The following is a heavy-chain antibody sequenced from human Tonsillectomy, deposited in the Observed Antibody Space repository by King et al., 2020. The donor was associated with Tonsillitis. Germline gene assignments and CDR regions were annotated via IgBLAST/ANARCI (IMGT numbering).Heavy chain of an antibody. Sequence: DVQLVESGGGLVQPGGSLRLSCAASGFTFSSYEMNWVRQAPGKGLEWVSYISSSGSTIYYADSVKGRFTITRDNAKNSLYLQMNSLRAEDTAVYYCARDEQGTVVTDYMDVWAKGTTVTVSS. V-gene: IGHV3-48*03. D-gene: IGHD2-21*02. J-gene: IGHJ6*03. CDR3: ARDEQGTVVTDYMDV. CDR1: GFTFSSYE. CDR2: ISSSGSTI.